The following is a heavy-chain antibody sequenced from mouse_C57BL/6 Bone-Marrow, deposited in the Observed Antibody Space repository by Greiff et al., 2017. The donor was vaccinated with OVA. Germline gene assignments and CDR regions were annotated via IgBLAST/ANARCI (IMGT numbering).Heavy chain of an antibody. J-gene: IGHJ2*01. D-gene: IGHD1-2*01. Sequence: QVQLQQSGAELVRPGTSVKVSCKASGYAFTNYLIEWVKQRPGQGLEWIGVINPGSGGTNYNEKFKGKATLTADKSSSTAYMQLSSLTSEDSAVYCCARSSLLRYFDYWGQGTTLTVSS. CDR1: GYAFTNYL. V-gene: IGHV1-54*01. CDR2: INPGSGGT. CDR3: ARSSLLRYFDY.